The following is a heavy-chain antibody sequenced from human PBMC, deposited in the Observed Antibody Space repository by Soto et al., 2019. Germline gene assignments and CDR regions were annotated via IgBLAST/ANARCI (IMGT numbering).Heavy chain of an antibody. CDR2: ISSSSSHT. V-gene: IGHV3-11*05. CDR3: ARDRATYGHGFFDY. D-gene: IGHD3-10*01. J-gene: IGHJ4*02. CDR1: GFTFSDFY. Sequence: QVQLVESGGGLVKPGGSLRLSCAASGFTFSDFYMTWIRQAPGKGLEWVSHISSSSSHTNYADSVKGRFTVTRSNANNSLFLEMNNLRADDTAVYFCARDRATYGHGFFDYWGQGTLVTVSS.